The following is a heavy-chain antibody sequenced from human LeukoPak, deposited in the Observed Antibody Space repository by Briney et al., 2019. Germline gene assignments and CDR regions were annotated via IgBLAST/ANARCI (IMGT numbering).Heavy chain of an antibody. D-gene: IGHD3-9*01. V-gene: IGHV3-48*03. CDR2: ISTRGGTI. J-gene: IGHJ4*02. CDR1: RLILSSLE. Sequence: PGGSLRLSCVLSRLILSSLEMNWVRQAPGKGREWVSYISTRGGTIYYADSVKGRFTISRDNAKNSLYLQMNSLRAEDTAVYYCAGTDYEILTGYGIDYWGQGTLVTVSS. CDR3: AGTDYEILTGYGIDY.